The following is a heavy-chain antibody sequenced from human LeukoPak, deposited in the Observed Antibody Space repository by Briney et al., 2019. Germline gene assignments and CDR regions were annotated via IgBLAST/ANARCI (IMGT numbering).Heavy chain of an antibody. Sequence: ASVKVSCKASGYTFTGYYMHWVRQAPGQGLEWMGWINPNSGGTNYAQKFQGRVTMTRDTSTSTAYMELSRLRSDDTAVYYCAPSRITMVRGDRGYFDYWGQGTLVTVSS. J-gene: IGHJ4*02. V-gene: IGHV1-2*02. CDR2: INPNSGGT. D-gene: IGHD3-10*01. CDR1: GYTFTGYY. CDR3: APSRITMVRGDRGYFDY.